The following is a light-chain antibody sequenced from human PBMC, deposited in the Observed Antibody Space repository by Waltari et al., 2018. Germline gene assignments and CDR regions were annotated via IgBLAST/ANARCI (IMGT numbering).Light chain of an antibody. CDR2: DAS. Sequence: DIQMTQSPSSLSASVGDRVTITCQASQDISNFLNWYQQKPGKAPKLLIYDASILQTGVPSRFRGRGSGSDFTLTISSLEPEDFATYYCQQHDRPPLTFGGGTRVEI. J-gene: IGKJ4*01. CDR1: QDISNF. V-gene: IGKV1-33*01. CDR3: QQHDRPPLT.